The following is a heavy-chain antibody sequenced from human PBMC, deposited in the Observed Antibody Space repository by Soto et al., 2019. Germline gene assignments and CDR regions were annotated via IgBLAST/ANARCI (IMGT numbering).Heavy chain of an antibody. Sequence: GGSLRLSCAASGSTFDDYAMHWVRQAPGKGLEWVSGISWNSAAIGYADSVRGRFSISRDNAKNSLYLQMNSLRAEDTALYYCAKGPYDSSGYYNFDYWGQGTLVTVSS. CDR2: ISWNSAAI. CDR3: AKGPYDSSGYYNFDY. V-gene: IGHV3-9*01. CDR1: GSTFDDYA. J-gene: IGHJ4*02. D-gene: IGHD3-22*01.